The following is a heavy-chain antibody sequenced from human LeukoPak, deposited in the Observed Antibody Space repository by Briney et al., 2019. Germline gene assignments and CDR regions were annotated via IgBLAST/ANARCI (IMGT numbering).Heavy chain of an antibody. CDR1: GFTFSSYG. J-gene: IGHJ4*02. Sequence: PGGSLRLSCAASGFTFSSYGMSWVRQAPGKGLEWIGSIYHSGSTDHNPSLNSRVTISVDTSKNQFSLKLRSVTAADTAVYYCARVAAYWGQGTLVTVSS. CDR2: IYHSGST. CDR3: ARVAAY. V-gene: IGHV4-38-2*01. D-gene: IGHD6-25*01.